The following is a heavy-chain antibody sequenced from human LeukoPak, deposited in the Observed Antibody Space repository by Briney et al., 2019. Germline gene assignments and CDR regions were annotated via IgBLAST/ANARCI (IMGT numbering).Heavy chain of an antibody. Sequence: GGSLRLSCAASGFTFSSYWMNWVRQAPGKGLAWVANIKQDGSEKYYVDAVKGRFTTSRDNAKNSLYLQMNSLRAEDTAVYYCARDVSDEYDSASRIHLDFWGRGSLVTVSS. CDR3: ARDVSDEYDSASRIHLDF. CDR2: IKQDGSEK. V-gene: IGHV3-7*01. J-gene: IGHJ4*02. CDR1: GFTFSSYW. D-gene: IGHD2/OR15-2a*01.